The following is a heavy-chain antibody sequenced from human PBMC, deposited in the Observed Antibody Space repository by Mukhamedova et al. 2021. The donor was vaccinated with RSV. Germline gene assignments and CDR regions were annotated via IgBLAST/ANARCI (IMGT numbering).Heavy chain of an antibody. CDR2: INHSGST. CDR3: ASIGYSYAPRGMDV. V-gene: IGHV4-34*01. J-gene: IGHJ6*02. Sequence: WIGEINHSGSTNYNPSLKSRVTISVDTSKNQFSLKLSSVTAADTAVYYCASIGYSYAPRGMDVCGHGT. D-gene: IGHD5-18*01.